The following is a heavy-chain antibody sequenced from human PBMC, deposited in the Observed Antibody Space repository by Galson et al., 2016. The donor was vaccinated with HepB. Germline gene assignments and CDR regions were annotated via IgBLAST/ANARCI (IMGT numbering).Heavy chain of an antibody. D-gene: IGHD1-14*01. J-gene: IGHJ4*02. Sequence: SLRLSCAASGFTFSRYNMDWVRQCPGKGLEWVSSIGTRSTYIKYADSVRGRFTISRDNAKNSLSLQMDSLGAEDTAVYYCARDRGAGVHNLDYWGQGTPVTVSS. CDR2: IGTRSTYI. CDR3: ARDRGAGVHNLDY. V-gene: IGHV3-21*01. CDR1: GFTFSRYN.